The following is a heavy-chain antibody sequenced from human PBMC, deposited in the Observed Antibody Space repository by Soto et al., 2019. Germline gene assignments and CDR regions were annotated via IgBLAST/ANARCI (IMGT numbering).Heavy chain of an antibody. J-gene: IGHJ4*02. Sequence: GGSLRLSCAASGFTFSSYEMNWVRQAPGKGLEWVSYISSSGSTVYYADSVKGRFTISRDNAKNSLYLQMNSLRAEDTAVYYCARGIGYSYGSIFDYWGQGTLVTVSS. CDR1: GFTFSSYE. CDR2: ISSSGSTV. CDR3: ARGIGYSYGSIFDY. D-gene: IGHD5-18*01. V-gene: IGHV3-48*03.